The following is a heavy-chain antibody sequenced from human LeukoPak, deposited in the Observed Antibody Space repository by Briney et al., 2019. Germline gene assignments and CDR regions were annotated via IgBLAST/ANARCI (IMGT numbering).Heavy chain of an antibody. V-gene: IGHV1-2*02. J-gene: IGHJ4*02. D-gene: IGHD6-19*01. CDR2: INPNSGGT. Sequence: ASVKVSCKASGYTFTGYYMHWVRQAPGQGLEWMGWINPNSGGTNYAQKFQGRVTMTRDTSISTAYMELSRLRSDDTAVYYCARDYILNRLRIAVAGTTPIGYWGQGTLVTVSS. CDR1: GYTFTGYY. CDR3: ARDYILNRLRIAVAGTTPIGY.